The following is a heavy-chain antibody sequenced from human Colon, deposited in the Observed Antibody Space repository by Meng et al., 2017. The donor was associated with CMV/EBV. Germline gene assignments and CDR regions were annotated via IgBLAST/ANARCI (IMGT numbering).Heavy chain of an antibody. CDR3: ARDPIFYDQTGRPSGEFDL. D-gene: IGHD2/OR15-2a*01. CDR2: INPGADVT. V-gene: IGHV1-46*01. J-gene: IGHJ3*01. CDR1: GYIFTDYY. Sequence: ASVKVSCKTSGYIFTDYYIHWVRQAPGQGLEWMALINPGADVTNYARDLQGRVTLTRDTSTSTVYMELSSLTSDDTAVYYCARDPIFYDQTGRPSGEFDLWGQGTVVTVSS.